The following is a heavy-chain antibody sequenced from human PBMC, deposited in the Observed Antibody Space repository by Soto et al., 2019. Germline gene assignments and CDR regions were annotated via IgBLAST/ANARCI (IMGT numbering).Heavy chain of an antibody. D-gene: IGHD4-17*01. V-gene: IGHV4-61*01. CDR1: GGSVSNKTYY. J-gene: IGHJ4*02. CDR2: VYYSGTT. CDR3: ARTTAVPNTLRSRYFFDY. Sequence: QVQLQESGPGLLKPSETLSLTCSVSGGSVSNKTYYWSWIRQPQGKRLEWIGYVYYSGTTNYNPSLKSRVTISVDLSKNQFSLRLSSVTTADTALYYCARTTAVPNTLRSRYFFDYWGQGTLVTVSS.